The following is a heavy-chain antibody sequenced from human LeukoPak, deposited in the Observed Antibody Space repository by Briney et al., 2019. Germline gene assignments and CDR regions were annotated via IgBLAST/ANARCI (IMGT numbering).Heavy chain of an antibody. CDR3: ATDSSGWHNYFDY. CDR2: FDPEDGEA. CDR1: GYTLTELS. D-gene: IGHD6-19*01. J-gene: IGHJ4*02. V-gene: IGHV1-24*01. Sequence: ASVKVSCKVSGYTLTELSMHWVRQAPGKGLEWMGGFDPEDGEAIYAQKFQGRVTMTEDTSTDTAYMELSSLRSEDTAVYYCATDSSGWHNYFDYWGQGTLVAVSS.